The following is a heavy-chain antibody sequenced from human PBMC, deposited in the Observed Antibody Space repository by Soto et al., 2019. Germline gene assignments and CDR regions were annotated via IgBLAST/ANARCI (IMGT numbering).Heavy chain of an antibody. V-gene: IGHV3-30*18. CDR1: GFTFNIYG. Sequence: AGGSLRLSCAASGFTFNIYGMHWVRQAPDKGLEWVALISYDGSNQYYADSVKGRFTISRDHSKDTLFLQMNSLRADDTAVYYCAKDQASGQGSFDSWGQGTLVTVSS. CDR3: AKDQASGQGSFDS. J-gene: IGHJ4*02. CDR2: ISYDGSNQ.